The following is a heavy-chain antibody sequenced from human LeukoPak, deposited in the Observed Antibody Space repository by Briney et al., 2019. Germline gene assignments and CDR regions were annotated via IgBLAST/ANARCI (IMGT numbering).Heavy chain of an antibody. Sequence: GRSLRLSCAASGFTFSSYSMHWVRQAPGKGLEWVTFIRYDGSNKYYADSVKGRFTISRDNSKNTLYLQMNSLRPEDTAVYYCANRPELRSSSSWFYYWGQGTLATVSS. V-gene: IGHV3-30*02. J-gene: IGHJ4*02. CDR2: IRYDGSNK. CDR1: GFTFSSYS. CDR3: ANRPELRSSSSWFYY. D-gene: IGHD6-13*01.